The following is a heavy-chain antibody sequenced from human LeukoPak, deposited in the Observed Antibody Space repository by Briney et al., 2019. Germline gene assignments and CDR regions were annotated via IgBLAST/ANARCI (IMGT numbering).Heavy chain of an antibody. D-gene: IGHD4-11*01. CDR1: GFTFSSYS. Sequence: GGSLRLSCAASGFTFSSYSMNWVRQAPGKGLEWVSSISSSSSYIYYADSLKGRFTISRDNAKNSLYLQMNSLRAEDTAVYYCARGTPTTRDFDSWGQGTLVTVSS. CDR3: ARGTPTTRDFDS. J-gene: IGHJ4*02. V-gene: IGHV3-21*06. CDR2: ISSSSSYI.